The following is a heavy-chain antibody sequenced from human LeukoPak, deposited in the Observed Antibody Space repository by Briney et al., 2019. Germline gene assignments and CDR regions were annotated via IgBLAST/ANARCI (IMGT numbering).Heavy chain of an antibody. CDR2: ISYDGSNK. Sequence: GRSLRLSCAASGFTFSSYAMHWVRQAPGKGLEWVAVISYDGSNKYYADSVKGRFTISRDNSKNTLYLQMNSLRAEDTAVYYCARDRKLYGSGSYYKGLFDYWGQGTLVTVSS. CDR3: ARDRKLYGSGSYYKGLFDY. V-gene: IGHV3-30-3*01. J-gene: IGHJ4*02. CDR1: GFTFSSYA. D-gene: IGHD3-10*01.